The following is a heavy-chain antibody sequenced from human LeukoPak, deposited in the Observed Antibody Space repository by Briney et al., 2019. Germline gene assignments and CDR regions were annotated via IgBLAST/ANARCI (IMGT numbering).Heavy chain of an antibody. D-gene: IGHD3-16*01. Sequence: SETLSLTCTVSDDSISDYYRGWIRQPPGKGLEWIGYFHNSGTSTYNPSLKSQVTISADTSKNQFSLKLNSLTTADTAVYYCTRGAGWLIDYWGQGILVTVSP. J-gene: IGHJ4*02. CDR2: FHNSGTS. CDR1: DDSISDYY. V-gene: IGHV4-59*01. CDR3: TRGAGWLIDY.